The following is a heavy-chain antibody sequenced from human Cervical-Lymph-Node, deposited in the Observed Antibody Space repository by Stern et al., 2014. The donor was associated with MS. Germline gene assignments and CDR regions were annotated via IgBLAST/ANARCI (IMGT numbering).Heavy chain of an antibody. V-gene: IGHV1-18*01. Sequence: QVQLVQSGAEVKKPGASVKVSCKATGYTFTSYGISWVRQAPGQGPEWMGWISPYNGNTHYAQKIQGRLTMTTDTSTSTAYMELKNLKSDDTAVYYCARDGSYLWDYWGQGSLVTVSS. CDR3: ARDGSYLWDY. J-gene: IGHJ4*02. CDR1: GYTFTSYG. CDR2: ISPYNGNT. D-gene: IGHD3-10*01.